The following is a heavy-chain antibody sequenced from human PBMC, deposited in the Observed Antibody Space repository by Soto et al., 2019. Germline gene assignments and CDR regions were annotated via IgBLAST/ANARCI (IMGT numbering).Heavy chain of an antibody. J-gene: IGHJ4*02. CDR1: GYTFTIYD. CDR2: MSPSNGNT. Sequence: QVQLVQSGAEVKQPGASVKVSCSVSGYTFTIYDINWVRQTTGQGLEWMGWMSPSNGNTGYAQKFQGRLIMTRDTSIKTAYMELSGLRSEDTAIYFCARGITAGVDYCGQGALVTVSS. CDR3: ARGITAGVDY. D-gene: IGHD6-25*01. V-gene: IGHV1-8*01.